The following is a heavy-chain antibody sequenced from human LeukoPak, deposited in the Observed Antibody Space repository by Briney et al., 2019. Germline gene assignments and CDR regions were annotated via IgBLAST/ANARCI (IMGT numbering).Heavy chain of an antibody. CDR1: GFTFSSYA. CDR2: ISYDGSNK. D-gene: IGHD6-19*01. V-gene: IGHV3-30-3*01. CDR3: AREWLALDY. J-gene: IGHJ4*02. Sequence: GRSVRLSCAASGFTFSSYAMHWVRQAPGKGLEWVAVISYDGSNKYYADSVKGRFTISRDNSKNTLYLQMNSLRAEDTAVYYCAREWLALDYWGQGTLVTVSS.